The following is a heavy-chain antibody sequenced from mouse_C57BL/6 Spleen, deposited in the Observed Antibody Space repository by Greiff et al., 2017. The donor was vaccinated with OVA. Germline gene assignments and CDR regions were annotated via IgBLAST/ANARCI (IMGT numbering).Heavy chain of an antibody. J-gene: IGHJ3*01. CDR2: IYPRSGNT. CDR1: GYTFTSYG. D-gene: IGHD2-3*01. CDR3: ARSYDGYSWFAY. V-gene: IGHV1-81*01. Sequence: QVQLQQSGAELARPGASVKLSCKASGYTFTSYGISWVKQSTGQGLEWIGEIYPRSGNTYYNEKFKGKATLTADKASSTAYMELRSLTSEDSAVYFCARSYDGYSWFAYWGQGTLVTVSA.